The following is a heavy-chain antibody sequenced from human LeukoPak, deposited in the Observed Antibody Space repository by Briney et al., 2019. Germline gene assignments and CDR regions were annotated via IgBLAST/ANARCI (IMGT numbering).Heavy chain of an antibody. Sequence: GGSLRLSCAASGFTFSTYAMSWVRQAPGKGLEWVSGISYSGGSTYYADSVKGRFTISRDNSKNTLYLQMNSLRAEDTAVYYCTKVQVPTDYWGQGTLVTVSS. CDR3: TKVQVPTDY. CDR2: ISYSGGST. J-gene: IGHJ4*02. V-gene: IGHV3-23*01. CDR1: GFTFSTYA.